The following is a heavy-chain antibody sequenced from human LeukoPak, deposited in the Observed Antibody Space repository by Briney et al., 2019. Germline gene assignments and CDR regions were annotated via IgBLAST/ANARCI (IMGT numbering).Heavy chain of an antibody. CDR2: FDPDDVNT. CDR1: GYTLSEMS. J-gene: IGHJ3*02. D-gene: IGHD1/OR15-1a*01. Sequence: ASVKVSCKVSGYTLSEMSMHWVRQAPGEEPEWMGGFDPDDVNTVYAPKFQGRVTMTDDTSTDTAYMELRSLRSDDTAVYYCARTNRAGASDIWGQGTLVTVYS. CDR3: ARTNRAGASDI. V-gene: IGHV1-24*01.